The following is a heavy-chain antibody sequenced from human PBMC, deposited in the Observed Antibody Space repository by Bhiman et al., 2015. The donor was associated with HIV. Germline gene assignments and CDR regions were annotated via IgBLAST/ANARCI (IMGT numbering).Heavy chain of an antibody. Sequence: AQLVESGGGVVQPGRSLRLSCAASGFTFSSYNMKWVRQAPGKGLEWVAYISRSSSTIYYADSVKGRFTISRDNAKNSLYLQMNSLRGEDTAVYYCARVDGIVGATDYMAVWGKGTTVTVSS. V-gene: IGHV3-48*01. J-gene: IGHJ6*03. CDR3: ARVDGIVGATDYMAV. CDR1: GFTFSSYN. CDR2: ISRSSSTI. D-gene: IGHD1-26*01.